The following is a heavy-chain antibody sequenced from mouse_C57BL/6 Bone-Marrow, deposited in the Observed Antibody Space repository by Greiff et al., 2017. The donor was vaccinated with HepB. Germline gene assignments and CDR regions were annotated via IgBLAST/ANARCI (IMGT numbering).Heavy chain of an antibody. J-gene: IGHJ1*03. CDR2: INPGSGGT. Sequence: VKLQESGAELVRPGTSVKVSCKASGYAFTNYLIEWVKQRPGQGLEWIGVINPGSGGTNYNEKFKGKATLTADKSSSTAYMQLSSLTSEDSAVYFCARSGVLLDVWGTGTTVTVSS. V-gene: IGHV1-54*01. CDR1: GYAFTNYL. D-gene: IGHD1-1*01. CDR3: ARSGVLLDV.